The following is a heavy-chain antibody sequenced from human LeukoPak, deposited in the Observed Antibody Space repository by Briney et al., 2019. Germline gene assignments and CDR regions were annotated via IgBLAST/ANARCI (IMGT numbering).Heavy chain of an antibody. V-gene: IGHV6-1*01. CDR2: TYYRSKWYY. J-gene: IGHJ4*02. Sequence: SQTLSLTCAISGDSVSSNSAAWNWIRLSPSRGLEWLGRTYYRSKWYYDYAVAVKSRISINPDTSKNQFSLQLSSVTPGDTAVYYCARDPVGGSTIFDYWGQGTLVTVSS. CDR1: GDSVSSNSAA. CDR3: ARDPVGGSTIFDY. D-gene: IGHD1-26*01.